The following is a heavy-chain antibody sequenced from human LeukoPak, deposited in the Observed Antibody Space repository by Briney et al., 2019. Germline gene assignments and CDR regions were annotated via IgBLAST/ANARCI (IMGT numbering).Heavy chain of an antibody. D-gene: IGHD3/OR15-3a*01. CDR2: IIPIFGTA. Sequence: SVKVSCKASGGTFSSYAISWVRQAPGQGLEWMGGIIPIFGTANYAQKFQGRVTITTDESTSTAYMELSSLRSEDTAVYYCARGNLDRRTFDYWGQGTLVTVSS. J-gene: IGHJ4*02. CDR1: GGTFSSYA. V-gene: IGHV1-69*05. CDR3: ARGNLDRRTFDY.